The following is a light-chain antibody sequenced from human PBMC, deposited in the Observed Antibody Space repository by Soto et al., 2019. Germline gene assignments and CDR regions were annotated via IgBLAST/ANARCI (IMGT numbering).Light chain of an antibody. CDR3: QQYDNWPFT. CDR2: GAS. J-gene: IGKJ3*01. Sequence: EIVMTQSPATLSVSPGERATLSCRASQSVSSNLAWYQQKPGQAPRLLMYGASTRATGIPARFSGSGSGTEFTLTISSLQSEDFAVYYCQQYDNWPFTFGPGTKVDI. CDR1: QSVSSN. V-gene: IGKV3-15*01.